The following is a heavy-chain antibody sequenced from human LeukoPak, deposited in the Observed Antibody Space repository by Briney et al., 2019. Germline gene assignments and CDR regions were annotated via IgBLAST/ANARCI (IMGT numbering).Heavy chain of an antibody. D-gene: IGHD1-26*01. V-gene: IGHV3-21*01. Sequence: GGSLRLSCAASGFTFSSYSMNWVRQAPGKGLEWVSSISSSSSYIYYADSVKGRFTISRGNAKNSLYLQMNSLRAEDTAVYYCARYCYGIVGATCYAFDIWGQGTMVTVSS. J-gene: IGHJ3*02. CDR2: ISSSSSYI. CDR3: ARYCYGIVGATCYAFDI. CDR1: GFTFSSYS.